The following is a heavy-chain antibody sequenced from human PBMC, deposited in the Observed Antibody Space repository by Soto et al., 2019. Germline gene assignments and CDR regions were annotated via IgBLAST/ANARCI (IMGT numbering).Heavy chain of an antibody. CDR2: IGTAGDT. V-gene: IGHV3-13*01. CDR3: ARSLYSSSWLPGLGAFDI. Sequence: GGSLRLSCAASGCTFSSYDMHWVRQATGKGLEWVSAIGTAGDTYYPGSVKGRFTISRENAKNSLYLQMNSLRAGDTAVYYCARSLYSSSWLPGLGAFDIWGQGTMVTVSS. CDR1: GCTFSSYD. J-gene: IGHJ3*02. D-gene: IGHD6-13*01.